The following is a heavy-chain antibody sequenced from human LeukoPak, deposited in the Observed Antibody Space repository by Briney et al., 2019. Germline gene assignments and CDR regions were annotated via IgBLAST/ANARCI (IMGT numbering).Heavy chain of an antibody. Sequence: GSLRLSCAASGFTVSSNYMSWVRQAPGKGLEWIGYIYYSGSTNYNPSLKSRVTISVDTSKNQFSLKLSSVTAADTAVYYCARVYYSSSYDYWYFDLWGRGTLVTVSS. D-gene: IGHD6-13*01. CDR1: GFTVSSNY. CDR2: IYYSGST. J-gene: IGHJ2*01. CDR3: ARVYYSSSYDYWYFDL. V-gene: IGHV4-59*02.